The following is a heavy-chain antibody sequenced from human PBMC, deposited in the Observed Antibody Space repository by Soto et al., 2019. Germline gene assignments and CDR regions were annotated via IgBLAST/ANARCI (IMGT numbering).Heavy chain of an antibody. J-gene: IGHJ5*02. D-gene: IGHD3-10*01. V-gene: IGHV4-4*07. CDR1: GGSISNNF. Sequence: SETLSLTCTVSGGSISNNFWSWIRQPAGKRLEWIGRISTSGNTNYNPSLKSRVTMSVDMSKNQFSLKLSSVTAADTAVYYCARDSIKMVRGVFIGVDWFDPWGEGSLVTVSP. CDR2: ISTSGNT. CDR3: ARDSIKMVRGVFIGVDWFDP.